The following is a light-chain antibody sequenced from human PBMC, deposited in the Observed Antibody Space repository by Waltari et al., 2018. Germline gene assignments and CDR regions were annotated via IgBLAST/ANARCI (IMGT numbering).Light chain of an antibody. J-gene: IGKJ3*01. CDR1: QTISNW. CDR3: QQYNSG. CDR2: KAS. V-gene: IGKV1-5*03. Sequence: QMTQSPSTLSASVGDRVTITCRASQTISNWLAWYQQKPGKAPKLLIYKASSLQSGVPSRFSGSGSGTEFTLTISSLQPDDFATYYCQQYNSGFGPGTKVDIK.